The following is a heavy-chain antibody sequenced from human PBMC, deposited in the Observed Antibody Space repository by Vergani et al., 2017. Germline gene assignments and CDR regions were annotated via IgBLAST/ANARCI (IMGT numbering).Heavy chain of an antibody. D-gene: IGHD1-26*01. CDR2: INHSGTI. CDR1: GGSLSGYY. Sequence: QVQLQQWGPGLLKPSETLSLTCAVYGGSLSGYYWSWIRLAPGKGLEWIGEINHSGTINYNPTLKSPFNVSIDTSREHFSLKLRSVSAAETAVYFCARRAERWETLLRDDFDVWGQGTFVTVSP. V-gene: IGHV4-34*01. J-gene: IGHJ3*01. CDR3: ARRAERWETLLRDDFDV.